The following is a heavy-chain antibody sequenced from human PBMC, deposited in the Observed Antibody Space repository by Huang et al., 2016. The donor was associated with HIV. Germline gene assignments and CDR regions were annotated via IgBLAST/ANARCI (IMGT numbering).Heavy chain of an antibody. V-gene: IGHV4-39*01. CDR1: GGSISSSSYY. Sequence: QLQLQESGPGLVKPSETLSLTCSVSGGSISSSSYYWGWIRQSPGKGLGWLGSIYYRGSTFYHPSLKSRVTISVDTSKNQFSLRLSSVTAADTSVYYCARHMDCSSSSCLAGGHERGPFDMWGQGTMVTVSS. CDR3: ARHMDCSSSSCLAGGHERGPFDM. J-gene: IGHJ3*02. D-gene: IGHD2-2*01. CDR2: IYYRGST.